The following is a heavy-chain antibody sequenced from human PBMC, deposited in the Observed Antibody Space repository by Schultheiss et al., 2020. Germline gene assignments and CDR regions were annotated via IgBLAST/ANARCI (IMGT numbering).Heavy chain of an antibody. Sequence: SETLSLTCTVSGGSISSGGYYWSWIRQHPGKGLEWIGYIYYSGSTYYNPSLKSRVTISVDTSKNQFSLKLSSVTAADTAVYYCARGLGEAYCGGDCYPYYYYGMDVWGQGTTVTVS. CDR3: ARGLGEAYCGGDCYPYYYYGMDV. V-gene: IGHV4-31*03. J-gene: IGHJ6*02. CDR1: GGSISSGGYY. CDR2: IYYSGST. D-gene: IGHD2-21*02.